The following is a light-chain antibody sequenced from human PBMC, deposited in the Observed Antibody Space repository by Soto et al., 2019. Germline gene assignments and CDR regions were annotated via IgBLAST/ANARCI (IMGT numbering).Light chain of an antibody. Sequence: EIVLTQSPGTLSLSPGERATLSCRASQSVSSNYLAWFQHKPGQAPRLLIYDASNRATGIPARFSGSGSGTDFTLTISSLEPEDFAVYYCQQRSNWPQGLFTFGPGTKVDIK. J-gene: IGKJ3*01. V-gene: IGKV3D-20*02. CDR1: QSVSSNY. CDR3: QQRSNWPQGLFT. CDR2: DAS.